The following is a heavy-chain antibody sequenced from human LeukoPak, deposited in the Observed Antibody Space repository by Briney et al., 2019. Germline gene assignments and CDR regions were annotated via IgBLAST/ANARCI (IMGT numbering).Heavy chain of an antibody. J-gene: IGHJ5*02. V-gene: IGHV1-69*06. Sequence: ASVKVSCKASGGTFSSYAISWVRQAPGQGLEWMGGIIPIFGTANYAQKFQGRVTITADKSTSTAYMELSSLRSEDTAVYYCARDLVRGVKYNWFDPWGQGTLVTASS. CDR3: ARDLVRGVKYNWFDP. CDR2: IIPIFGTA. CDR1: GGTFSSYA. D-gene: IGHD3-10*01.